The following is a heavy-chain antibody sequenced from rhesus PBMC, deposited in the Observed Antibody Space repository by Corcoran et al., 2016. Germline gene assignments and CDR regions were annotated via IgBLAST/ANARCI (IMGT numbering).Heavy chain of an antibody. CDR3: ARRGEVQLQF. CDR1: GGSISSNY. V-gene: IGHV4S11*01. D-gene: IGHD5-12*01. J-gene: IGHJ4*01. CDR2: IYGSGSST. Sequence: QVQLQESGPGLVKPLETLSLTCAVSGGSISSNYWSWIRQAPGKGRGWIGCIYGSGSSTNYNPSLKSRVTLSVDTSKNQLSLKLSSVTAADTAVYYCARRGEVQLQFWGQGVLVTVSS.